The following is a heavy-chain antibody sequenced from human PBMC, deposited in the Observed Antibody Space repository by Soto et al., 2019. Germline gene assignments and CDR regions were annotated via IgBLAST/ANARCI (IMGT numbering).Heavy chain of an antibody. V-gene: IGHV4-59*01. CDR1: GDSISDNS. D-gene: IGHD6-13*01. Sequence: SETLSLTCTVSGDSISDNSWSWIRQPPGRGLEWIGFVFNTGSTNYNASLKSRVTITKDTSKNQVSLRLTSVTAADTAVYYCARTKIAENWFDPWGQGTLVTVSS. CDR2: VFNTGST. CDR3: ARTKIAENWFDP. J-gene: IGHJ5*02.